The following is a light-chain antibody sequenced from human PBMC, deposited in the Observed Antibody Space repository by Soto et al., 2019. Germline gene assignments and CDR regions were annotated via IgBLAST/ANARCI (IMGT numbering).Light chain of an antibody. CDR3: QEYSKWPLFT. Sequence: EIVVTQSPGILSVSPGERATLSCRASQSVSRNLAWYQQKPGQAPMLLIYGASTRATGIPARFTGSGSGTEFTLTISSLQSEDFAVYYCQEYSKWPLFTFGPGTKVDIK. CDR1: QSVSRN. V-gene: IGKV3-15*01. J-gene: IGKJ3*01. CDR2: GAS.